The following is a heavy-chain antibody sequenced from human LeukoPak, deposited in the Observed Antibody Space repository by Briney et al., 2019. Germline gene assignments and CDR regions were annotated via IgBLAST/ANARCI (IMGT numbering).Heavy chain of an antibody. J-gene: IGHJ4*02. CDR2: INHSGST. V-gene: IGHV4-34*01. CDR1: GGSFSGYY. D-gene: IGHD1-7*01. CDR3: ARVGTTEYFDF. Sequence: SETLSLTCAVYGGSFSGYYWAWIRQPPGKGLEWIGEINHSGSTNYNPSLKSRVTISLDTSKNQFFLKVTSVTAADTAVYFCARVGTTEYFDFWGQGTLVTVSS.